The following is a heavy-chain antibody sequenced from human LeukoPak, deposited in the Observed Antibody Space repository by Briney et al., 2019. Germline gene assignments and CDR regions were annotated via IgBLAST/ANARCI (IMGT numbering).Heavy chain of an antibody. Sequence: SETLSLTCTVSGGSISSYYWSWIRQPPGKGLEWIGYIYYSGSTNYNPSLESRVTISVDMSKNQFSLKLSSVTAADTAVYYCARGYSGYDHTFDYWGQGTLVTVSS. D-gene: IGHD5-12*01. J-gene: IGHJ4*02. CDR1: GGSISSYY. CDR3: ARGYSGYDHTFDY. V-gene: IGHV4-59*01. CDR2: IYYSGST.